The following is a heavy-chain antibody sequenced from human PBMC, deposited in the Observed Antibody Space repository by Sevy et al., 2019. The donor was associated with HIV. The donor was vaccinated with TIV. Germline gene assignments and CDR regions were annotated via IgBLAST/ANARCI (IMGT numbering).Heavy chain of an antibody. V-gene: IGHV3-15*01. J-gene: IGHJ4*02. CDR1: GFNFNNAW. CDR3: TTAPFFGF. CDR2: IKSKTDGGTV. Sequence: GGSLRLSCVASGFNFNNAWMSWVRQTPTKGLEWVGRIKSKTDGGTVDYAAPVKGRFTISRDESKNTLYLQMNSLETEDTAMYYCTTAPFFGFWGQGALVTVSS.